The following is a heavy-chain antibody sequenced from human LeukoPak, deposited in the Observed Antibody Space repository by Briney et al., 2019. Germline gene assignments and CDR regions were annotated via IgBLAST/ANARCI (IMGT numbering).Heavy chain of an antibody. J-gene: IGHJ4*02. CDR2: ITNKAKSYTT. Sequence: PGGSLRLSCATSGFPFSDHWMEWVRQAPGKGLEWVGRITNKAKSYTTVYAASVRGGFVISRDDSKDSLYLQMNSLKTEDTAVYYCVSVSAGLAEYWGQGTRVTVSS. CDR1: GFPFSDHW. D-gene: IGHD2/OR15-2a*01. CDR3: VSVSAGLAEY. V-gene: IGHV3-72*01.